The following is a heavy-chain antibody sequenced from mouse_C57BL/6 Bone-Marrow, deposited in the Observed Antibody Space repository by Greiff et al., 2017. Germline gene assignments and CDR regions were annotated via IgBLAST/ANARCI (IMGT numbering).Heavy chain of an antibody. CDR1: GFNIKDDY. V-gene: IGHV14-4*01. CDR3: TKRGSYYFDY. J-gene: IGHJ2*01. D-gene: IGHD6-1*01. Sequence: VQLQQSGAELVRPGASVKLSCTASGFNIKDDYMHWVKQRPEQGLEWIGWIDPENGDTEYASKLQGKVTITTDTSSNTAYLQLSSLTSEDTAVYYCTKRGSYYFDYWGQGTTLTVSS. CDR2: IDPENGDT.